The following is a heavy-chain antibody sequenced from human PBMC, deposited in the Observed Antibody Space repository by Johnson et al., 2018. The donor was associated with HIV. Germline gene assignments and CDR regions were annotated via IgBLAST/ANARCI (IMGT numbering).Heavy chain of an antibody. Sequence: QVQLVESGGGVVQPGRSLRLSCAASGFTFSSYAMHLVRQAPGKGLEWAAVISYDGRNQYYADSVTVRCTIPRVTSKNTLYLQMNSLRAEDTAVYYCARERGSGITMVRGVIQPAFDIWGQGTMVTVSS. CDR3: ARERGSGITMVRGVIQPAFDI. V-gene: IGHV3-30-3*01. CDR2: ISYDGRNQ. D-gene: IGHD3-10*01. J-gene: IGHJ3*02. CDR1: GFTFSSYA.